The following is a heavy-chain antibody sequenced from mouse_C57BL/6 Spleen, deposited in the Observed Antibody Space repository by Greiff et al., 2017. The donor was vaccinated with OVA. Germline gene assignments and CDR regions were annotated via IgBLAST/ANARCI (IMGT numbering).Heavy chain of an antibody. Sequence: EVQLQQSGAELVRPGASVKLSCTASGFNIKDYYMHWVKQRPEQGLEWIGRIDPEDGATEYAPKFQGKATMTADTSSNTAYLQLSSLTSEDTAVYYCTTRRITTVGYFDYWGKGTTLTVSS. CDR2: IDPEDGAT. V-gene: IGHV14-1*01. CDR3: TTRRITTVGYFDY. D-gene: IGHD1-1*01. J-gene: IGHJ2*01. CDR1: GFNIKDYY.